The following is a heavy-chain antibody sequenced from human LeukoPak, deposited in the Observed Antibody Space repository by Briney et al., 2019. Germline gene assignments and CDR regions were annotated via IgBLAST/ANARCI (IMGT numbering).Heavy chain of an antibody. D-gene: IGHD5-18*01. CDR1: GFTVSTKD. J-gene: IGHJ4*02. Sequence: GGSLRLSCAASGFTVSTKDMNWVRQAPGKGLEWVSVFYSGNYGSSTYYIDSVKGRFTISRDSSKNTLYLQMNSLRVEDTAVYYCAREDTALVIAYWGQGTLVTVSS. CDR2: FYSGNYGSST. CDR3: AREDTALVIAY. V-gene: IGHV3-53*01.